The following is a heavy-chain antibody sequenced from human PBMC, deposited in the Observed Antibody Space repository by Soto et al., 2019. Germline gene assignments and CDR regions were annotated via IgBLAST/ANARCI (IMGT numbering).Heavy chain of an antibody. J-gene: IGHJ5*02. CDR3: ARGPGSLRP. V-gene: IGHV6-1*01. Sequence: QTLSLTCAISGDSVSSNSAAWNWIRLSPSRGLEWLGRTYYRSKWYSTYAISVKSRISISPDTSKNQFSLQLNSVTPDDTAVYYCARGPGSLRPWGQGTLVTVSS. CDR1: GDSVSSNSAA. D-gene: IGHD1-1*01. CDR2: TYYRSKWYS.